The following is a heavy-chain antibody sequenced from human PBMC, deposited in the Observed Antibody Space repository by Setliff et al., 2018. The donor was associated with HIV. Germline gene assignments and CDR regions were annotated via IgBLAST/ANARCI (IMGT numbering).Heavy chain of an antibody. V-gene: IGHV3-11*03. CDR1: GFTFSDYY. CDR3: ARSISSSWLYYYYYYMDV. J-gene: IGHJ6*03. Sequence: GSLRLSCAASGFTFSDYYMSWIRQAPGKGLEWVSYISSSSSYTNYADSVKGRFTISRDNAKNSLYLQMNSLRAEDTAVYYCARSISSSWLYYYYYYMDVWGKGTTVTVSS. D-gene: IGHD6-13*01. CDR2: ISSSSSYT.